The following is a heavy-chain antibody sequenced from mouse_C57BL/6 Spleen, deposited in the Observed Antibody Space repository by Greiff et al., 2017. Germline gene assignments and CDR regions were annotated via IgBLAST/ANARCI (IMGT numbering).Heavy chain of an antibody. CDR1: GYTFTSYW. V-gene: IGHV1-64*01. Sequence: QVQLQQSGAELVKPGASVKLSCKASGYTFTSYWMHWVKQRPGQGLEWIGMIHPNSGSTNYNEKFKSKATLTVDKSSSTAYMQLSSLTSEDSAVYYCARCYGSGYSYYAMDYWGQGTSVTVSS. CDR2: IHPNSGST. D-gene: IGHD1-1*01. J-gene: IGHJ4*01. CDR3: ARCYGSGYSYYAMDY.